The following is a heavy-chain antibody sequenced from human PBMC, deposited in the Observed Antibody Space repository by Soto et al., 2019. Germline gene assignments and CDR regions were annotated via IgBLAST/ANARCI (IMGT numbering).Heavy chain of an antibody. J-gene: IGHJ6*02. CDR3: TSVCYCSSTSHTYYYYGMDV. CDR2: IRSKAYGGTT. Sequence: PGGSLRLSCTASGFTFGDYAMSWARQAPGKGLESVGFIRSKAYGGTTEYAASVKCRFTMSRDDSNSIAYLQLNSLKNEDRAVYYCTSVCYCSSTSHTYYYYGMDVWGQGTTVTVSS. D-gene: IGHD2-2*01. CDR1: GFTFGDYA. V-gene: IGHV3-49*04.